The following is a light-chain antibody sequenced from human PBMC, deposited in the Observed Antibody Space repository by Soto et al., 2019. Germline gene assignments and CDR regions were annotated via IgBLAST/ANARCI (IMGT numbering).Light chain of an antibody. Sequence: DIQMTQSHSTLSASVGDRVTITCLASQRISTLLAWYQQKPGKAPKLLIYDASSLENGDPARFSGSGSGTEFTLASSSLQSDDFATDYCQQYKSPPYNFGQGTRLEIK. CDR2: DAS. V-gene: IGKV1-5*01. CDR3: QQYKSPPYN. J-gene: IGKJ2*01. CDR1: QRISTL.